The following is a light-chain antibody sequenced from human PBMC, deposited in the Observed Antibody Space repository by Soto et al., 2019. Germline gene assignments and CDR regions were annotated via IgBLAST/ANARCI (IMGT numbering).Light chain of an antibody. CDR3: QQSYSSPRN. V-gene: IGKV1-39*01. Sequence: DIQMTQSPSSLSASVGDRVTITCRASQTISSYLNWYQQKPGKAPKLLIYAASTLQSGVPSRFSGSGSGTDFTLTINSLQPEDFATYYCQQSYSSPRNFGQGTELEIK. CDR2: AAS. CDR1: QTISSY. J-gene: IGKJ2*01.